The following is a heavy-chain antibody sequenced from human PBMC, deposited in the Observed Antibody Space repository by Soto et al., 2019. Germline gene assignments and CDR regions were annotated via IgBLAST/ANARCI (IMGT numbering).Heavy chain of an antibody. CDR1: GFTFSSYA. J-gene: IGHJ3*02. Sequence: GGSLRLSCAASGFTFSSYAMSWVRQAPGKGLEWVSAISGSGGSTYYADSVKGRFPISRDNSKNTLYLQMNSLRAEDTAVYYCAKDYQGLLWFGELLPLLDAFDIWGQGTMVTVSS. V-gene: IGHV3-23*01. CDR2: ISGSGGST. CDR3: AKDYQGLLWFGELLPLLDAFDI. D-gene: IGHD3-10*01.